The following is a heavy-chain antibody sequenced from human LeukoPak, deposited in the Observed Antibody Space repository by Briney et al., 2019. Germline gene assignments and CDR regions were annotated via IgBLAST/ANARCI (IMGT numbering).Heavy chain of an antibody. Sequence: GGSLRLSCAASGFTFSSYSMNWVRQAPGKGLEWVSGISGSGGSTYYADSVKGRFTISRDNSKNTLYLQMNSLRAEDTAVYNCATPLSSGNDYWGQGTLVTVSS. J-gene: IGHJ4*02. CDR2: ISGSGGST. D-gene: IGHD3-10*01. CDR3: ATPLSSGNDY. V-gene: IGHV3-23*01. CDR1: GFTFSSYS.